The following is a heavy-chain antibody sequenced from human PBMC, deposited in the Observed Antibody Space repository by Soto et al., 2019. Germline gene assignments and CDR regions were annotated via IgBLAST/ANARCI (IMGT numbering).Heavy chain of an antibody. D-gene: IGHD6-19*01. CDR3: SRFIMVGGWFDPNYYHGMDV. Sequence: ASVKVSCKTSGYTFSNYGINWVRQAPGQGLEWMGWISGYNGNTNYAQTVQGRITMTTDTSTGTVYMELRSLKSDDTAIYYCSRFIMVGGWFDPNYYHGMDVWGQGTTVTVSS. CDR2: ISGYNGNT. V-gene: IGHV1-18*01. CDR1: GYTFSNYG. J-gene: IGHJ6*02.